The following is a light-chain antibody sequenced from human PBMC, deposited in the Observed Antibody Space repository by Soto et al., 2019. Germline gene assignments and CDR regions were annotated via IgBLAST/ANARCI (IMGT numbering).Light chain of an antibody. CDR3: QQRANWPHT. CDR2: DAS. V-gene: IGKV3-11*01. Sequence: EIVSTQSPATLSLSPGERATLSCRASQSVSSYLAWYQQKPGQAPRLLIYDASKRATGIPARFSGSGSGTDFTLTISSLVPEDSAVYYCQQRANWPHTFGQGTKLEIK. CDR1: QSVSSY. J-gene: IGKJ2*01.